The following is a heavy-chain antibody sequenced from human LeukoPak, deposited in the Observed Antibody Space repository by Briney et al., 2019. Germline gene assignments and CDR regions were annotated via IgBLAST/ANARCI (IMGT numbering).Heavy chain of an antibody. CDR1: GYSFTSYG. Sequence: ASVKVSCKASGYSFTSYGISWVRQAPGQGLEWMGWISAYNGNTNYAQKLQGRVTMTTDTSTSTAYMELRSLRSDDTAVYYCARDYNSNYATTYYYYYMDVWGKGTTVTVSS. D-gene: IGHD4-11*01. CDR2: ISAYNGNT. CDR3: ARDYNSNYATTYYYYYMDV. J-gene: IGHJ6*03. V-gene: IGHV1-18*01.